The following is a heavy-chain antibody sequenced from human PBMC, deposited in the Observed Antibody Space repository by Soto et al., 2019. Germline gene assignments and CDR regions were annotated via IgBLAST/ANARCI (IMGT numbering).Heavy chain of an antibody. D-gene: IGHD2-8*02. CDR3: TIYLDTGGSHPISEC. CDR2: INRAGNDR. V-gene: IGHV3-7*03. J-gene: IGHJ1*01. Sequence: PGGSLRLSGAVCGLTFGADWISWVRQAPWNGLEWVANINRAGNDRYYVDSVKGRFTISRDNAKNSLYLQMNSLRAEDTAVYYCTIYLDTGGSHPISECWGRGTLVTFFS. CDR1: GLTFGADW.